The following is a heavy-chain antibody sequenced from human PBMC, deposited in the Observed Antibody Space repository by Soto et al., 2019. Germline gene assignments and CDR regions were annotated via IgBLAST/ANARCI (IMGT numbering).Heavy chain of an antibody. V-gene: IGHV1-24*01. CDR2: FDPEDGET. D-gene: IGHD2-15*01. Sequence: KGSCKVSGYTLTELSMHWVLQAPGKGLEWMGGFDPEDGETIYAQKFQGRVTMTEDTSTDTAYMELSSLRSEDTAVYYCAPYPLIVVAARSSFDSWGQGTLVTSP. CDR3: APYPLIVVAARSSFDS. CDR1: GYTLTELS. J-gene: IGHJ4*02.